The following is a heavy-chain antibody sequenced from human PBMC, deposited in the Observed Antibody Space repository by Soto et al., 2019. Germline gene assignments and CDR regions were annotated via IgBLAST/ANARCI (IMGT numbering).Heavy chain of an antibody. CDR3: ARTVRGVIITAYGMDV. Sequence: VESLKISCKGSGYIFTSYWICWVLQMAVKGLEWMGIIYPGDSDTRYSPSFQGQVTISADKSISTAYLQWSSLKASDTAMYYCARTVRGVIITAYGMDVWGQGTTVTVSS. D-gene: IGHD3-10*01. CDR2: IYPGDSDT. V-gene: IGHV5-51*01. CDR1: GYIFTSYW. J-gene: IGHJ6*02.